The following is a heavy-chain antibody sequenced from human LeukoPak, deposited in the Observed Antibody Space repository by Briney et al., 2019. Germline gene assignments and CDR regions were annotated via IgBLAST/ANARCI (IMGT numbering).Heavy chain of an antibody. V-gene: IGHV3-9*03. D-gene: IGHD1-26*01. CDR2: ISWNSGSI. Sequence: GGSLRLSCAASGFPFDDYAMHWVRQAPGRGLEWVSGISWNSGSIGYADSVKGRFTISRDNAKNSLYLQMNSLRAEDMALYYCAKAVGATLGNFDYWGQGTLVTVSS. J-gene: IGHJ4*02. CDR3: AKAVGATLGNFDY. CDR1: GFPFDDYA.